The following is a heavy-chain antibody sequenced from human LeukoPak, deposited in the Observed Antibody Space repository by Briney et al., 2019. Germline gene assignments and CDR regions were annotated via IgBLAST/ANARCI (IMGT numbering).Heavy chain of an antibody. CDR1: GGSISSGGYS. Sequence: PSETLSLTCAVSGGSISSGGYSWSWIRQPPGKGLEWIGYIYHSGSTYYNPSLKSRVTISVDRSKNQFSLKLSSVTAADTAVYYCARAVSLGYCSGGSCHSEVWFDPWGQGTLVTVSS. CDR3: ARAVSLGYCSGGSCHSEVWFDP. D-gene: IGHD2-15*01. V-gene: IGHV4-30-2*01. J-gene: IGHJ5*02. CDR2: IYHSGST.